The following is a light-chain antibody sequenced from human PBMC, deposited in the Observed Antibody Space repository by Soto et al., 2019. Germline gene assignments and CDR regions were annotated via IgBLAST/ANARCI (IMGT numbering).Light chain of an antibody. Sequence: QSVLTQPISVSGSPGQSITISCTGNSNDIGTCDYVCWYQQHPGKAPRLLIHGVHNRSPGISGRFSASKSGLTASLTISGLQAEEEADYYCTALSANRVYLFGTGTKVTVL. CDR1: SNDIGTCDY. CDR2: GVH. J-gene: IGLJ1*01. V-gene: IGLV2-14*01. CDR3: TALSANRVYL.